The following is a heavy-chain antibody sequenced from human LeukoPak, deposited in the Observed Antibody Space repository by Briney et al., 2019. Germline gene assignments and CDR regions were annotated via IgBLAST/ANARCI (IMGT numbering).Heavy chain of an antibody. CDR3: AKAQELDSSGYYTYYFDY. CDR2: ISGSGDRT. D-gene: IGHD3-22*01. J-gene: IGHJ4*02. V-gene: IGHV3-23*01. CDR1: GFTFSNYA. Sequence: GGSLRLSCAASGFTFSNYAISWVRQAPGKGLEWVSGISGSGDRTYYADSVKGRFTISRDNSKNRLHLQMNSLRVEDTALYYCAKAQELDSSGYYTYYFDYWGQGTLVTVSS.